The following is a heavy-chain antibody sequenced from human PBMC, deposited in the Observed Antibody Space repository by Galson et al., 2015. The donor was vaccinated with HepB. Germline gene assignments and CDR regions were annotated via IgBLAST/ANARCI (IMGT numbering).Heavy chain of an antibody. J-gene: IGHJ4*02. CDR1: GFTFDDYA. CDR3: AKDMAPASYSSSWPFDY. Sequence: SLRLSCAASGFTFDDYAMHWVRQAPGKGLEWVSGISWNSGSIGYADSVKGRFTISRDNAKNSLYLQMNSLRAEDTALYYCAKDMAPASYSSSWPFDYWGQGTLVTVSS. V-gene: IGHV3-9*01. D-gene: IGHD6-13*01. CDR2: ISWNSGSI.